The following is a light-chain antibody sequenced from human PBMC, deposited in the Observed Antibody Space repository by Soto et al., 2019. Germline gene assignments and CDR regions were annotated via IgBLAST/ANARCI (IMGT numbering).Light chain of an antibody. CDR1: GSNIGNNY. CDR3: GTWDSSLSAGGV. J-gene: IGLJ2*01. V-gene: IGLV1-51*01. CDR2: YDN. Sequence: QSVLTQPPSVSAAPGQKVTISCSGSGSNIGNNYVSWYQQLPGTAPKLLIYYDNKRPSGIPDRFSGSKSGTSATLGITGLQTGDEANYYCGTWDSSLSAGGVFCGWTKLTVL.